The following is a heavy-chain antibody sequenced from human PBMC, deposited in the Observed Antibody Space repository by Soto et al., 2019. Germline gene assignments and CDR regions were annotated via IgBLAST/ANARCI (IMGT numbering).Heavy chain of an antibody. CDR2: IKEDGSEK. CDR3: ARDMDTYGYGLFNY. V-gene: IGHV3-7*04. CDR1: GFTFSNFW. D-gene: IGHD5-18*01. J-gene: IGHJ4*02. Sequence: EVQLLESGGGLVKPGGSLRLSCAASGFTFSNFWMSWVRQAPGKGLEWVANIKEDGSEKHSVDSVKGRFTISRDNSKNSLYLQMNSLRPEDTAVYYCARDMDTYGYGLFNYWGQGTLVTVSS.